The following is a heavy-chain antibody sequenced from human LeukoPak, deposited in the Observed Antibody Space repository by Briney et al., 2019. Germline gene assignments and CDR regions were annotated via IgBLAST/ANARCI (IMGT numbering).Heavy chain of an antibody. CDR3: ARDRVGYGMDV. V-gene: IGHV3-64*01. CDR1: GFIFNTYV. D-gene: IGHD1-26*01. Sequence: PGGSLRLSCAASGFIFNTYVMHWVRQAPGKGLEYVSSISSNGVNTYYGNSVKGRFTISRDNSKNTLYLQMNSLRAEDTAAYYCARDRVGYGMDVWGQGTTVTVSS. J-gene: IGHJ6*02. CDR2: ISSNGVNT.